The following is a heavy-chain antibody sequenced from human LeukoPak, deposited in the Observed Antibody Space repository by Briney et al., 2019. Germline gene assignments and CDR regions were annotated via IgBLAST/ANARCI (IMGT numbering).Heavy chain of an antibody. CDR1: GFTFTSVS. Sequence: PGGSLRLSCVTSGFTFTSVSMSWVRQAPREGLEWVAFIGHVAGDIFYGDSVKGRFNISRDDAKGSVYLQMNSLRVDDTAVYFCARDPYTGSMFDYWGHGTLVTVSS. CDR3: ARDPYTGSMFDY. D-gene: IGHD1-1*01. V-gene: IGHV3-21*01. CDR2: IGHVAGDI. J-gene: IGHJ4*01.